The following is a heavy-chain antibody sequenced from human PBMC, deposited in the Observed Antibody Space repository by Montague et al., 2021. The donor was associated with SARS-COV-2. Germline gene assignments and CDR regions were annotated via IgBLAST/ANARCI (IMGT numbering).Heavy chain of an antibody. Sequence: SETLSLTCLVSGGTISTDNLYWYWAWIRQPPGKGLEWIGSIFRNGDSYYSPSLNTRVPISIDTSRNHFSLSLTSVTAPDTAVYYCARHVSNLRAAVDYFDYWGQGTPVTVSS. CDR1: GGTISTDNLYWY. D-gene: IGHD5/OR15-5a*01. CDR3: ARHVSNLRAAVDYFDY. J-gene: IGHJ4*02. V-gene: IGHV4-39*01. CDR2: IFRNGDS.